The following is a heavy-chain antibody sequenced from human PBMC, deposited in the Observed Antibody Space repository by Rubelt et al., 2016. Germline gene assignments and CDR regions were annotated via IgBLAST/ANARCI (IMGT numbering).Heavy chain of an antibody. J-gene: IGHJ4*02. CDR3: ASVPFYDY. D-gene: IGHD2/OR15-2a*01. CDR2: INSDGSST. V-gene: IGHV3-74*01. Sequence: GLVWVSRINSDGSSTSYADSVKGRFTISRDNAKNTLYLQMNSLRAEDTAVYYCASVPFYDYWGQGTLVTVSS.